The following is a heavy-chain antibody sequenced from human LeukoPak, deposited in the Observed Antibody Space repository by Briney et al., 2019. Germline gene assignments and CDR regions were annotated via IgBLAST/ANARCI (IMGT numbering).Heavy chain of an antibody. D-gene: IGHD6-13*01. J-gene: IGHJ3*02. CDR1: GGSISSGGYS. CDR2: IYYSGST. V-gene: IGHV4-30-4*07. Sequence: SETLSLTCAVSGGSISSGGYSWSWIRQPRGKGLEWIGYIYYSGSTYYNPSLKSRVTISVDTSKNQFSLKLSSVTAADTAVYYCARDGLLAAAHDAFDIWGQGTMVTVSS. CDR3: ARDGLLAAAHDAFDI.